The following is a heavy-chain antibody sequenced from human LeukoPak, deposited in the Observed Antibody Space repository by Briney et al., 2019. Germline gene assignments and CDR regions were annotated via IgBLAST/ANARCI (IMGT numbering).Heavy chain of an antibody. CDR2: ISSNNSYI. D-gene: IGHD3-3*01. Sequence: PGGSLTLSCAASGFTFSTYNMNWVRQAPGKGLQWVSSISSNNSYIYYVDPVKGRFTISRNNAKNSLHLHMNSLRVEQTAGYYCAGDWSGYQYYFACWGQGTLATASS. V-gene: IGHV3-21*04. J-gene: IGHJ4*02. CDR3: AGDWSGYQYYFAC. CDR1: GFTFSTYN.